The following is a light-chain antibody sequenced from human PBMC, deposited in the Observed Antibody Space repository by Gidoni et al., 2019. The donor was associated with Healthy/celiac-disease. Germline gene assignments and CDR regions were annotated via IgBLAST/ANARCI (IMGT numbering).Light chain of an antibody. CDR3: QQYDT. CDR1: QSVSSSY. CDR2: GAS. Sequence: IVLTQSPGTLSLSPGERATLSCRASQSVSSSYLAWYQQKPGQAPRLLIYGASSRATGIPDRFSGSGSGTDFTLTISRLEPEYFAVYYCQQYDTFGQGTKLEIK. J-gene: IGKJ2*01. V-gene: IGKV3-20*01.